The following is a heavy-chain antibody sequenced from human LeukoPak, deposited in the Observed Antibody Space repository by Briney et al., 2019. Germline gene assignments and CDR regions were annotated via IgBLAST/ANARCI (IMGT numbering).Heavy chain of an antibody. CDR3: ARVWQGPTYYYYYMDV. J-gene: IGHJ6*03. D-gene: IGHD2-21*01. CDR2: ISAYNGNT. Sequence: APVKVSCKASGYTFTSYGISWVRQAPGQGLEWMGWISAYNGNTNYAQKLQGRVTMTTDTSTSTAYMELRSLRSDDTAVYYCARVWQGPTYYYYYMDVWGKGTTVTVSS. CDR1: GYTFTSYG. V-gene: IGHV1-18*01.